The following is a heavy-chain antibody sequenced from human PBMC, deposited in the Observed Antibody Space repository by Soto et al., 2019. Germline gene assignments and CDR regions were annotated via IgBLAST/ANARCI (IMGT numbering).Heavy chain of an antibody. V-gene: IGHV4-31*03. Sequence: QVQLQESGPGLVKPSQTLSLTCTVSGGSISSGGYYWSWIRQHPGKGLEWIGYIYYSGSTYYNPSLKNGVTISVDTSKNQFSLKLSSVTAADTAVYYCARDSHRYCSGGSCFGYWGQGTLVTVSS. CDR1: GGSISSGGYY. CDR2: IYYSGST. J-gene: IGHJ4*02. CDR3: ARDSHRYCSGGSCFGY. D-gene: IGHD2-15*01.